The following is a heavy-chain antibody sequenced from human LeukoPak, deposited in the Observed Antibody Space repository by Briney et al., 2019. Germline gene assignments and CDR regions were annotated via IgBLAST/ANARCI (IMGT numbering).Heavy chain of an antibody. Sequence: GESLKISCKGSGYSFTSYWIVWVRQLPGKGLEWMGMIYPGDSDTRYSPSFQGQVTISADKSISTAYLQWSSLKASDTAMYYCARHWGLGSHYRLQVPIEMDVWGQGTTVTVSS. D-gene: IGHD2-2*01. J-gene: IGHJ6*02. CDR3: ARHWGLGSHYRLQVPIEMDV. CDR2: IYPGDSDT. CDR1: GYSFTSYW. V-gene: IGHV5-51*01.